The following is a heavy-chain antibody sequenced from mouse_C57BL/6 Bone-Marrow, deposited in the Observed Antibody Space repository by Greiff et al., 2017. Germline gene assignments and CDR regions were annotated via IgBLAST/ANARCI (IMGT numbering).Heavy chain of an antibody. J-gene: IGHJ3*01. Sequence: DVKLVESGGDLVKPGGSLKLSCAASGFTFSSYGMSWVRQTPDKRLEWVANISSGGSYTYYPDSVKGRFTISRDNAKNTLYLQMSSLKSEDTAMYYCARFPYYYGGSYGWFAYWGQGTRVTVSA. CDR2: ISSGGSYT. CDR3: ARFPYYYGGSYGWFAY. CDR1: GFTFSSYG. D-gene: IGHD1-1*01. V-gene: IGHV5-6*02.